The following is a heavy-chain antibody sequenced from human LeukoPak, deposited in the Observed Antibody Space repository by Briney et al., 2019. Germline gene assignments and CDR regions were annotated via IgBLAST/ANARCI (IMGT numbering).Heavy chain of an antibody. J-gene: IGHJ3*02. D-gene: IGHD3-22*01. CDR1: GGSISSYY. Sequence: PSETLSLTCTVPGGSISSYYWSWIRQPAGKGLEWIGRIYTSGSTNYNPSLKSRVTMSVDTSKNQFSLKLSSVTAADTAVYYCARLRVVVVPDAFDIWGQGTMVTVSS. CDR2: IYTSGST. CDR3: ARLRVVVVPDAFDI. V-gene: IGHV4-4*07.